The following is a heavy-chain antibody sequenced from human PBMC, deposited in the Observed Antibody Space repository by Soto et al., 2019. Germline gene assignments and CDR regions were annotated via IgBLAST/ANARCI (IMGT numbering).Heavy chain of an antibody. Sequence: QVQLVESGGGVVQPGRSLRLSCAASGFTFSSYGMHWVRQAPGKGLEWVAVIWYDGSNKYYADSVKGRFTISRDNSKNTLDLQMNSLRAEDTAVYYCARDGGYSSGWFDYWGQGTLVTVSS. CDR2: IWYDGSNK. CDR1: GFTFSSYG. J-gene: IGHJ4*02. D-gene: IGHD6-19*01. V-gene: IGHV3-33*01. CDR3: ARDGGYSSGWFDY.